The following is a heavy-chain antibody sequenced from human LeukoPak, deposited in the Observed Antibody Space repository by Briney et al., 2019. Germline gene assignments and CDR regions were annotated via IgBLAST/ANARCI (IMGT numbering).Heavy chain of an antibody. CDR3: AGSVASSGHMPHHY. D-gene: IGHD5-18*01. Sequence: AASVKVSCKASGYTFTGYYIHLVRHAPGQGLEWMGWINPNRGGTNYAQNFQGRVTMTSDTSITTVYMELSGLTSDDTSVYYCAGSVASSGHMPHHYWGQGTLVTVSS. CDR2: INPNRGGT. CDR1: GYTFTGYY. V-gene: IGHV1-2*02. J-gene: IGHJ4*02.